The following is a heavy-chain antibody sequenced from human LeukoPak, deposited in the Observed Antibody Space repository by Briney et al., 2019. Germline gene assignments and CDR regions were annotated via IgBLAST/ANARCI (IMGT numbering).Heavy chain of an antibody. J-gene: IGHJ4*02. CDR1: GFTVSSNY. Sequence: GGSLRLSCAASGFTVSSNYMSWVRQAPGKGLEWVSVIYSGGCTYYADSVKGRFTISRDNSKNTLYLQMNSLRAEDTAVYYCARVRADGTGTYYFDYWGQGTLVTVSS. CDR2: IYSGGCT. V-gene: IGHV3-66*02. CDR3: ARVRADGTGTYYFDY. D-gene: IGHD1-7*01.